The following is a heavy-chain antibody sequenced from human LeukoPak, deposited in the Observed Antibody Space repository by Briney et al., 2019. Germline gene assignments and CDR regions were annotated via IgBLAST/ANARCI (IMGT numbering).Heavy chain of an antibody. CDR1: ELTSHSYA. CDR3: ARNYYDSSGYSPFFDY. Sequence: GGSLGSSGATSELTSHSYAMSWVRQAPGKGLEWVSAINGGGDVTYYADSVQGRFFFSRDNAKNTLYLQLNSLRAEDTAVYYCARNYYDSSGYSPFFDYWGQGTLVTVSS. D-gene: IGHD3-22*01. J-gene: IGHJ4*02. V-gene: IGHV3-23*01. CDR2: INGGGDVT.